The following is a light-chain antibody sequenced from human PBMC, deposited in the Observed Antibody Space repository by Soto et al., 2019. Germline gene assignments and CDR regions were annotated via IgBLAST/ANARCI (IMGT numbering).Light chain of an antibody. CDR2: DVS. V-gene: IGLV2-11*01. Sequence: QSALTQPRSVSGSPGQSVTISCTGTSSDVGTYDYVSWYQLHPGKAPKVVIYDVSQRPPGVPDRFSGSKSGNTASLTISGLQGEDEADYYCCSYAGRSAYFVFGTGTKLTVL. CDR3: CSYAGRSAYFV. CDR1: SSDVGTYDY. J-gene: IGLJ1*01.